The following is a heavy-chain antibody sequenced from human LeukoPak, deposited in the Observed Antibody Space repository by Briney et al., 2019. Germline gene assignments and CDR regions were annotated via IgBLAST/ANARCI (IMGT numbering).Heavy chain of an antibody. Sequence: GRSLRLSCAASGFTFSSYGMHWVRQAPGKGLEWVAVISYDGSNKYYADSVKGRFTISRDNSKNTLYLQMNSLRAEDTAVYYCAKDADSDGGSDPWGQGTLVTVSS. CDR1: GFTFSSYG. CDR2: ISYDGSNK. D-gene: IGHD2-15*01. J-gene: IGHJ5*02. CDR3: AKDADSDGGSDP. V-gene: IGHV3-30*18.